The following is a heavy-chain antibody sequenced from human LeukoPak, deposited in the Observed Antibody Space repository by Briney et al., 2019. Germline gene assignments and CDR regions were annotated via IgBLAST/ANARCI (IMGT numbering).Heavy chain of an antibody. CDR1: SGSISSSNW. V-gene: IGHV4-4*02. Sequence: SGTLSLTCAVSSGSISSSNWWSRVRQPPGKGLEWIRKINHSGSTNYNPSLKSRVTISVDKSKNQFSLKLSSVTAADTAVYYCARSIPPGYFDWFYGFDIWGQGTMVTVSS. J-gene: IGHJ3*02. D-gene: IGHD3-9*01. CDR2: INHSGST. CDR3: ARSIPPGYFDWFYGFDI.